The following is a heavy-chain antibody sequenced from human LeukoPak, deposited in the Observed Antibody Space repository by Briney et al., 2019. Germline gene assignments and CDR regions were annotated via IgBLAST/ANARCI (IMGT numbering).Heavy chain of an antibody. D-gene: IGHD6-6*01. CDR3: ARSSYGSSSSV. CDR2: MNSDGSEG. Sequence: PGGSLRLSCAVSGFTFSGFWMSWSRQAPGKGLEWVASMNSDGSEGYYTDVVKGRFTISRDNAKNSLYLQINSLRAEDTAVYYCARSSYGSSSSVWGQGTMVTVSS. CDR1: GFTFSGFW. V-gene: IGHV3-7*03. J-gene: IGHJ3*01.